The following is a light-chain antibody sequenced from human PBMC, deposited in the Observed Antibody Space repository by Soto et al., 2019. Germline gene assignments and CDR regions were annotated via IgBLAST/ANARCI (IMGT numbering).Light chain of an antibody. CDR1: SSNIGAGYD. V-gene: IGLV1-40*01. CDR2: VNI. Sequence: QSVLTQPPSVPGAPGQRVTISCTGSSSNIGAGYDVHWYQQLPGTAPKLLIYVNINRPSGVPDRFSGPKSGTSASLAITGLQAEDEADYYCQSYDSSLSGYVFGTGTKVTVL. CDR3: QSYDSSLSGYV. J-gene: IGLJ1*01.